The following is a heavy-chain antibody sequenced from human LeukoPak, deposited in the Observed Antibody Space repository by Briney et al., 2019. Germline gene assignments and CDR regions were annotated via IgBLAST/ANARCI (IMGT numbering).Heavy chain of an antibody. J-gene: IGHJ5*02. CDR1: GGSISSYY. Sequence: PSETLSLTCTVSGGSISSYYWSWIRQPPGKGLEWIGYIYYSGSTNYNPSLKSRVTISVDTSKNQFSLQLSSVTAADTAVYYCARLRSASYVSWGQGTLVTVSS. CDR2: IYYSGST. CDR3: ARLRSASYVS. D-gene: IGHD1-26*01. V-gene: IGHV4-59*08.